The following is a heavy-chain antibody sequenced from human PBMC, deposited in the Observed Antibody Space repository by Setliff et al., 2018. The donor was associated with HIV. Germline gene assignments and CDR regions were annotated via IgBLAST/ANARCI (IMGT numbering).Heavy chain of an antibody. CDR1: GGTFSNYA. CDR2: IIPIFGST. CDR3: ARDDHYYDSGSFYSDWYFNL. D-gene: IGHD3-10*01. Sequence: SVMVSCKASGGTFSNYAISWVRQAPGQGLEWMGGIIPIFGSTKYAQKFQDRVIITADESTHTADMELSSLRSEDTAVYYCARDDHYYDSGSFYSDWYFNLWGRGTLVTVSS. J-gene: IGHJ2*01. V-gene: IGHV1-69*13.